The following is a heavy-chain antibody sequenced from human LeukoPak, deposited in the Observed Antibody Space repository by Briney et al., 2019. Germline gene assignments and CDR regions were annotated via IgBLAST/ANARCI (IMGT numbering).Heavy chain of an antibody. CDR1: GFTFSSYG. CDR3: AKSHSSSWFFDY. D-gene: IGHD6-13*01. V-gene: IGHV3-30*18. Sequence: PGGSLRLSCAASGFTFSSYGMHWVRQAPGKGLEWVAVISYDGSNKYYADSVKGRFTISRDSSKNTLYLQMNSLRAEDTAVYYCAKSHSSSWFFDYWGQGTLVTVSS. J-gene: IGHJ4*02. CDR2: ISYDGSNK.